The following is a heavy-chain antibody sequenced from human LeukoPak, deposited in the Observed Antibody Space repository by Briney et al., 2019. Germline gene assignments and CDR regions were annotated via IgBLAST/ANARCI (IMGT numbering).Heavy chain of an antibody. CDR3: AKVLYDDSLSAFDI. CDR2: ISSASGSI. Sequence: GGSLRLSCAASGFTFSSYSMNWVRQAPGKGLEWVSYISSASGSIYYADSVKGRFTISRDNAKNSLFLQMNSLRAEDTAVYYCAKVLYDDSLSAFDIWGQGTMVTVSS. J-gene: IGHJ3*02. CDR1: GFTFSSYS. D-gene: IGHD4-17*01. V-gene: IGHV3-48*04.